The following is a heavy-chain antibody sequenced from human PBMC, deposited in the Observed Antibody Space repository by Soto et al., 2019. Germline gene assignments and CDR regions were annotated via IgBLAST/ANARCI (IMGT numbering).Heavy chain of an antibody. CDR1: GGAFSSYA. D-gene: IGHD6-6*01. J-gene: IGHJ6*02. CDR2: IIPIFGTT. CDR3: ARGMYSSSSNHYCGGVDV. V-gene: IGHV1-69*01. Sequence: QVQLVQSGAEVKKPGSSVKVSCKASGGAFSSYALSWVRQAPGQGLEWMGGIIPIFGTTNYAQNFQGRVASATDDSTTTAYMELNSLSSEDTAVYYCARGMYSSSSNHYCGGVDVWGQGTTVTVSS.